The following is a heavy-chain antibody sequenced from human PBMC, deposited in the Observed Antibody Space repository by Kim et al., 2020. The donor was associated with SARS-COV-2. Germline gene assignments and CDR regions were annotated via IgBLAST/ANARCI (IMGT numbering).Heavy chain of an antibody. J-gene: IGHJ5*02. CDR2: IYYSGST. CDR3: ARRDYGGNFPVTNWFDP. D-gene: IGHD4-17*01. V-gene: IGHV4-31*03. Sequence: SETLSLTCTVSGGSISSGGYYWSWIRQHPGKGLEWIGYIYYSGSTYYNPSLKSRVTISVDTSKNQFSLKLSSVTAADTAVYYCARRDYGGNFPVTNWFDPWGQGTLVTVSS. CDR1: GGSISSGGYY.